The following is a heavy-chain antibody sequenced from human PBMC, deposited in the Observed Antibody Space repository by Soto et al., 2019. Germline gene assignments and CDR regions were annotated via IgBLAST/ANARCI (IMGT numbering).Heavy chain of an antibody. J-gene: IGHJ4*02. CDR1: GDSMSSGAYY. Sequence: PSETLSLTCSVSGDSMSSGAYYWSWIRQHPGKGLKWIAYIYHSGDTHYNPSLRSRITISVDTSKNQFSLKLTSVTDADTAVYYCASTYSGYLDNWGQGTLVTVSS. V-gene: IGHV4-31*03. CDR2: IYHSGDT. CDR3: ASTYSGYLDN. D-gene: IGHD3-22*01.